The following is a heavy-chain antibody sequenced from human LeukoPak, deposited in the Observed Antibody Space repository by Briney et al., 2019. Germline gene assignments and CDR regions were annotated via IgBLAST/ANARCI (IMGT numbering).Heavy chain of an antibody. J-gene: IGHJ4*02. CDR1: GGSFSGYY. Sequence: SETLSLTCAVYGGSFSGYYWSWIRQPPGKGLEWIGEINHSGSTNYNPSLKSRVTISVDTSKSQFSLKLSSVTAADTAAYYCARGPRHHFNYWGQGTLVTVSS. V-gene: IGHV4-34*01. D-gene: IGHD1-14*01. CDR2: INHSGST. CDR3: ARGPRHHFNY.